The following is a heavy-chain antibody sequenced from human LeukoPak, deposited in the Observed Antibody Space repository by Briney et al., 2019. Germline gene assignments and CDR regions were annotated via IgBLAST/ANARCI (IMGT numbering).Heavy chain of an antibody. V-gene: IGHV4-59*01. CDR3: ARAREAIDAFDI. Sequence: SETLSLTCTVSGGSISSYYWSWIRQPPGKELEWIGYIYYSGSTNYNPSLKSRVTISVDTSKNQFSLKLSSVTAADTAVYYCARAREAIDAFDIWGQGTMVTVSS. J-gene: IGHJ3*02. CDR1: GGSISSYY. CDR2: IYYSGST.